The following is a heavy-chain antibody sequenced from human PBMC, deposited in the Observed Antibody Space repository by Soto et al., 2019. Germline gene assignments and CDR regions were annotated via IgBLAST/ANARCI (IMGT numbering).Heavy chain of an antibody. J-gene: IGHJ4*02. Sequence: QVQLVQSGAEVKNPGSSVKVSCKASGGTFSSYAFSWVRQSPGQGLEWMGGIIPIFGTANYAQKFQGRVTFAADESRSTAYMALSTLRSEDTAVYYCARVRVRFLEWLGSEGWGQGTLVTVSS. CDR3: ARVRVRFLEWLGSEG. D-gene: IGHD3-3*01. V-gene: IGHV1-69*12. CDR1: GGTFSSYA. CDR2: IIPIFGTA.